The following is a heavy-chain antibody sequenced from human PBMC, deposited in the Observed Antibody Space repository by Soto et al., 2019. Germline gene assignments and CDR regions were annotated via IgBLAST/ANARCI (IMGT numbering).Heavy chain of an antibody. CDR1: GYTFTRYG. D-gene: IGHD2-8*01. CDR2: ISGYNGDT. J-gene: IGHJ6*02. V-gene: IGHV1-18*01. CDR3: AKNGQPPYYYYGMDV. Sequence: QGQLVQSGGEANKPGASVKVSCKASGYTFTRYGISWVRQAPGQGLEWMGWISGYNGDTNYAQKFQGRVTMTIDTSTSTAYMELRSLTSDDTAVYYCAKNGQPPYYYYGMDVWGQGTTVTVSS.